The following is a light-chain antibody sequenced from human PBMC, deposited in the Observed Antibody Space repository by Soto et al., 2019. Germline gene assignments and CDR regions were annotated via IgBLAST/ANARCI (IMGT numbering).Light chain of an antibody. CDR1: QSISSN. J-gene: IGKJ1*01. CDR3: HQYENWPQT. V-gene: IGKV3-15*01. Sequence: EIVMTQSPATLSVSPGERATLSCRASQSISSNLAWYQQKLGQAPRLLIYRASTRATGIPARFSGSGSGTEFTLTISSLQSEDFARYSCHQYENWPQTFGQGTKVEI. CDR2: RAS.